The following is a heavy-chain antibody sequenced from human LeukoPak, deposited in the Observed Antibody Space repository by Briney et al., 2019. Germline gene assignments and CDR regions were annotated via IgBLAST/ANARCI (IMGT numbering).Heavy chain of an antibody. Sequence: PGGSLRLSCAASGFTFSSYSMNWVRQAPGRGLEWVSSISSSSSYIYYADSVKGRFTISRDNAKNSLYLQMNSLRAEDTAVYYCARVTDYSSSPFDYWGQGTLVTVSS. D-gene: IGHD6-6*01. CDR1: GFTFSSYS. CDR3: ARVTDYSSSPFDY. V-gene: IGHV3-21*01. CDR2: ISSSSSYI. J-gene: IGHJ4*02.